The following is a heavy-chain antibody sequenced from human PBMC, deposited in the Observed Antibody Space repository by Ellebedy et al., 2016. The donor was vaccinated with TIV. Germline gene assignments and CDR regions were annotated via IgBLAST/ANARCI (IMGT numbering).Heavy chain of an antibody. CDR1: GFTFSSYS. D-gene: IGHD3-10*01. CDR3: ARGSYYYGSGSPEMDV. J-gene: IGHJ6*04. CDR2: ISSSSSYI. Sequence: GGSLRLSXAASGFTFSSYSMNWVRQAPGKGLEWVSSISSSSSYIYYADSVKGRFTISRDNAKNSLYLQMNSLRAEDTAVYYCARGSYYYGSGSPEMDVWGKGTTVTVSS. V-gene: IGHV3-21*01.